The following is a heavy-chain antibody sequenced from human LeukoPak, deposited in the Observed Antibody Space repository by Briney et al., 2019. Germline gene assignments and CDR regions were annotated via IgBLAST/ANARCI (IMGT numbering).Heavy chain of an antibody. D-gene: IGHD3-10*01. CDR2: MNPNSGNT. CDR1: GYTFTSYD. CDR3: ARIRGSGSYYSFGY. V-gene: IGHV1-8*01. J-gene: IGHJ4*02. Sequence: ASVKFSCKASGYTFTSYDINWVRQATGQGLESMGWMNPNSGNTGYAQKFKGRVTMTRDTSISTAYMELSSLRSEDTAVYYCARIRGSGSYYSFGYWGQGTLVTVSS.